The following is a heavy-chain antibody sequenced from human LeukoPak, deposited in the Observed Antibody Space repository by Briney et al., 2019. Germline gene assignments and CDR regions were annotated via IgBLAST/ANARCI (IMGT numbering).Heavy chain of an antibody. Sequence: GGSLRLSCAASGFTFDDYTMHWVRQAPGKGLEWVSLISWDGVSTNYADSVKGRFTISRDNSKNSLYLQMNSLRTEDTALYYCAKGGQQRLTRFDYWGQGTLVTVSS. CDR3: AKGGQQRLTRFDY. D-gene: IGHD6-13*01. J-gene: IGHJ4*02. CDR2: ISWDGVST. CDR1: GFTFDDYT. V-gene: IGHV3-43*01.